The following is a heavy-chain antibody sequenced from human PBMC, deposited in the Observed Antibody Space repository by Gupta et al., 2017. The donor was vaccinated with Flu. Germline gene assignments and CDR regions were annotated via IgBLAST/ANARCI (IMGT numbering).Heavy chain of an antibody. V-gene: IGHV1-69*06. CDR3: ARDYDGTGTYYYYYSGMDV. CDR2: IIPKFDTP. D-gene: IGHD3-22*01. CDR1: GVSGGTFSSNA. J-gene: IGHJ6*02. Sequence: QVQLVQSGAEVKKPGSSVKVSCKVSGVSGGTFSSNAINWVRQAPGQGLEWMGGIIPKFDTPNYAQKFEDRVTITADKSTTTAYMELSGLRSEDTAVYYCARDYDGTGTYYYYYSGMDVWGQGTTVTVSS.